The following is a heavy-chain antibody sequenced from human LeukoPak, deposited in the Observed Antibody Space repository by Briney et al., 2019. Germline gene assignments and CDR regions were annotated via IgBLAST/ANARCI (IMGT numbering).Heavy chain of an antibody. Sequence: GGSLRLSCTASGFSFSNYGMHWVRQAPGKGLEWITVISYDGSNEYYADSVKGRFTISRDNSKITLYLQVNSLRAEDTAVYYCVKGYYDFDYWGQGTLVTVSS. CDR2: ISYDGSNE. D-gene: IGHD3-3*01. J-gene: IGHJ4*02. CDR3: VKGYYDFDY. V-gene: IGHV3-30*18. CDR1: GFSFSNYG.